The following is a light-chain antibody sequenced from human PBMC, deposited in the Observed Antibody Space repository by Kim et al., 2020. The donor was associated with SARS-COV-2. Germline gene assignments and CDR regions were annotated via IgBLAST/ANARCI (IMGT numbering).Light chain of an antibody. CDR2: AAS. Sequence: ASVGDSAITSCPARESISSLLSWHQQQPGTAHLLLIDAASIEESGAPTRFSGSSSATESTTTISRLPPDDSANYYRQQYNRYPLTFGGGTRLEIK. CDR1: ESISSL. J-gene: IGKJ4*01. CDR3: QQYNRYPLT. V-gene: IGKV1-5*01.